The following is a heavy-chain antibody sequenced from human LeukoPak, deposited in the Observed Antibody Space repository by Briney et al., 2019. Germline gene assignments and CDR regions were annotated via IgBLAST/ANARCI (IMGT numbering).Heavy chain of an antibody. CDR2: IYYSGTA. Sequence: PSETLSLTCTVSGGSISSYYWSWIRQPPGKGLEWIAYIYYSGTARYNPSLESRVTISVDTSKNQFSLKLSSVTAADTAVYYCASTYYDSSVYWFDPWGQGTLVTVSS. CDR3: ASTYYDSSVYWFDP. J-gene: IGHJ5*02. V-gene: IGHV4-59*08. D-gene: IGHD3-22*01. CDR1: GGSISSYY.